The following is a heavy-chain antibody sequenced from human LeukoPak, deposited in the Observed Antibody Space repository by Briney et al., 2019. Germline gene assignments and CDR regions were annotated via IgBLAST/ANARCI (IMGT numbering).Heavy chain of an antibody. V-gene: IGHV1-2*06. CDR1: GYTFTNYY. J-gene: IGHJ4*02. CDR2: IDPNTGGT. Sequence: ASVNVSCKTSGYTFTNYYIHWVRQAPGQGLEWMGRIDPNTGGTKSAKNFQGRVTMTRDTSISTAYMALSGLRSGDTAVYYCASLYDIVGTTVDYWGQGTLVTVSS. CDR3: ASLYDIVGTTVDY. D-gene: IGHD1-26*01.